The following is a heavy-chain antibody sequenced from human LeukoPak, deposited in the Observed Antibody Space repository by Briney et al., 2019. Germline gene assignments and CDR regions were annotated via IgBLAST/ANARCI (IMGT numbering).Heavy chain of an antibody. V-gene: IGHV6-1*01. CDR2: TYRGSS. J-gene: IGHJ3*02. D-gene: IGHD2-21*01. CDR3: VRGQYSAFDI. CDR1: GDSVSGNIVA. Sequence: SQTLSLTCAVSGDSVSGNIVAWNWIRQSPSRGLEWLGRTYRGSSYYAPSMKSRISISPDTSKNQFSLHLNSVTPEDTAVYFCVRGQYSAFDIWGQGTLVIVSS.